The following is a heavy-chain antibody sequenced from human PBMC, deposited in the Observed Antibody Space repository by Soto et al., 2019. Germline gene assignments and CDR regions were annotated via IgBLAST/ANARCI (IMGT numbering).Heavy chain of an antibody. J-gene: IGHJ3*02. CDR1: GYTLTELS. D-gene: IGHD6-6*01. CDR2: FDPEDGET. V-gene: IGHV1-24*01. Sequence: ASVKVSCKVSGYTLTELSMHWVRQAPGKGLEWMGGFDPEDGETIYAQKFQGRVTMTEDTSTDTAYMELSSLRSEDTAVYYCATSPYSSSADAFDIWGQGTMVIVSS. CDR3: ATSPYSSSADAFDI.